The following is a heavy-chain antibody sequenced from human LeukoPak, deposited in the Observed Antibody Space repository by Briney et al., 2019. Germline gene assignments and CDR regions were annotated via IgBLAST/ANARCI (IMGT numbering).Heavy chain of an antibody. CDR3: ARVNGDYNYYYYMDV. V-gene: IGHV1-18*01. CDR1: GYTFTSYG. J-gene: IGHJ6*03. CDR2: ISAYNGNT. Sequence: ASVKVSCKASGYTFTSYGISWVRQAPGQGLEWMGWISAYNGNTNYAQKLQGRVTMTTDTSTSTAYMELRSLRSDDTAVHYCARVNGDYNYYYYMDVWGKGTTVTISS. D-gene: IGHD4-17*01.